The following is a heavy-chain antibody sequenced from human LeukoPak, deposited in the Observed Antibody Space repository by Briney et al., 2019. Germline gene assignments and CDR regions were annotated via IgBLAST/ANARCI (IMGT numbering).Heavy chain of an antibody. CDR3: AKEIWPTVTTPGHTHFDY. CDR1: GFTFSTYG. D-gene: IGHD4-17*01. CDR2: IRYDGRNK. Sequence: GGSLRLSCAASGFTFSTYGMHWVRQAPGKGLEWVAFIRYDGRNKYYADSVKGRFTISRDNSKNTLWLQMNSLRAEDTAVYYCAKEIWPTVTTPGHTHFDYWGQGTLVTVSS. V-gene: IGHV3-30*02. J-gene: IGHJ4*02.